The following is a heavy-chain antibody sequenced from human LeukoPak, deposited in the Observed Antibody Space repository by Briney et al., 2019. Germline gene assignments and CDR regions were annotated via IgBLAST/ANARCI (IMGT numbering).Heavy chain of an antibody. CDR3: AKDGDSIVSTITPDH. CDR2: ISGTGVST. D-gene: IGHD5/OR15-5a*01. V-gene: IGHV3-23*01. Sequence: GGSLRLSCAASGYTYSSYAMTWVREARGKGVEWVLGISGTGVSTYYAHSVKGRFTITRDNSRNTLYLQMNRLRDDDTAVYDCAKDGDSIVSTITPDHWGQGTRVTVTS. CDR1: GYTYSSYA. J-gene: IGHJ5*02.